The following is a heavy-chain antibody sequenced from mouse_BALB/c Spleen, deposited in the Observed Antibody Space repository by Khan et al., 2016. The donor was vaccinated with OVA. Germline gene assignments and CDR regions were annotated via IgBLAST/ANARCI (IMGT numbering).Heavy chain of an antibody. Sequence: QIQLVQSGPELKKPGETGKISCKASGYTFTNYGMNWVKQAPGKGLKWMGWINTYTGEPTYADDVKGRFAFSLETSASTAYLQINNLKNEDTATYFCSSGGYWYFDVWGAGTTVTVSS. CDR1: GYTFTNYG. CDR2: INTYTGEP. CDR3: SSGGYWYFDV. D-gene: IGHD1-1*02. J-gene: IGHJ1*01. V-gene: IGHV9-3-1*01.